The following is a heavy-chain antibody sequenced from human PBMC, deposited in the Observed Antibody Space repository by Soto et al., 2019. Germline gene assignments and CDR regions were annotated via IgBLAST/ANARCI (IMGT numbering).Heavy chain of an antibody. D-gene: IGHD5-18*01. CDR1: GYTFTSYA. CDR3: ARAKSYGHHTGFDY. Sequence: QVQLVQSGAEVKKPGASVKVSCKASGYTFTSYAMHWVRQAPGQRLEWMGWINAGNGNTKYSQKFQGRVTITRDTSASTAYMELSSLRSKDTAVYYCARAKSYGHHTGFDYWGQGTLVTVSS. J-gene: IGHJ4*02. V-gene: IGHV1-3*01. CDR2: INAGNGNT.